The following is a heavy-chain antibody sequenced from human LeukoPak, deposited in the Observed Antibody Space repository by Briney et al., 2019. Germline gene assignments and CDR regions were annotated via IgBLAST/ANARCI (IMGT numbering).Heavy chain of an antibody. J-gene: IGHJ4*02. V-gene: IGHV4-34*01. CDR1: GGSFSGYY. CDR3: AREAVAACTDY. Sequence: SETLSLTCAVYGGSFSGYYWSWIRQPPGKGLEWIGEINHSGSTNYNPSLKSRVTISVDTSKNQFSLKLSSVTAADTAVYYCAREAVAACTDYWGQGTLVTVSS. D-gene: IGHD6-19*01. CDR2: INHSGST.